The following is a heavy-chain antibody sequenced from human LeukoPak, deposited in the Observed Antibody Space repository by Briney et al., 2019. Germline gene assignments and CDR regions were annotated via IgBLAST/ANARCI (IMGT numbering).Heavy chain of an antibody. D-gene: IGHD6-19*01. J-gene: IGHJ5*02. Sequence: QPGGSLRLSCAASGFTFSSYGMHWVRQAPGKGLEWVAFIRYDGSNKYYADSVKGRFTISRDNAKNSLYLQMNSLRAEDTAVYYCARGNSGSGWYLGEGDNWFDPWGQGTLVTVSS. CDR2: IRYDGSNK. CDR3: ARGNSGSGWYLGEGDNWFDP. V-gene: IGHV3-30*02. CDR1: GFTFSSYG.